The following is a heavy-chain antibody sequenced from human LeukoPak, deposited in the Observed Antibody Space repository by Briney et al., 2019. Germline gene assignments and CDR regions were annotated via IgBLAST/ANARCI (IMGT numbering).Heavy chain of an antibody. Sequence: GGSLRLSCAASGFIFSNFAMTWVRQAPGKGLEWVSGISGSVDPTFYADSVKGRFTISRDNSKNMLYLQMNNLRDEDSAIYYCAKGAFEIIIGNLEYWGRGTLVTVSS. J-gene: IGHJ4*02. CDR3: AKGAFEIIIGNLEY. CDR2: ISGSVDPT. V-gene: IGHV3-23*01. CDR1: GFIFSNFA. D-gene: IGHD3-9*01.